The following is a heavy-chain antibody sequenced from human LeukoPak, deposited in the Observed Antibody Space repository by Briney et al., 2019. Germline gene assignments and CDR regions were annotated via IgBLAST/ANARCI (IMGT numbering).Heavy chain of an antibody. CDR3: VRESGNGGHPLFDH. Sequence: SETLSLTRSVSDYSITAGYYWGWIRQPPGKGLEWIGSLFHSGATYFTPSLKSRVAMSVDTSRNQFSLSLHSVTAADAAICYCVRESGNGGHPLFDHWGQGTPVTVSS. V-gene: IGHV4-38-2*02. CDR1: DYSITAGYY. J-gene: IGHJ4*02. CDR2: LFHSGAT. D-gene: IGHD4-23*01.